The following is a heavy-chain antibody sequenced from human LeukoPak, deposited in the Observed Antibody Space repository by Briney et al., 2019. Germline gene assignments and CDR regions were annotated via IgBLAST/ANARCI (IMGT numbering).Heavy chain of an antibody. D-gene: IGHD3-22*01. CDR1: GFTFSSYA. Sequence: GGSLRLSCAASGFTFSSYAVSWVRQAPGKGLEWVSAISGSGGSTYYADSVKGRFTISRDNSKNTLYLQMNSLRAEDTAVYYCAKPLPYNYDSSGYAFDYWGQGTLVTVSS. V-gene: IGHV3-23*01. CDR3: AKPLPYNYDSSGYAFDY. J-gene: IGHJ4*02. CDR2: ISGSGGST.